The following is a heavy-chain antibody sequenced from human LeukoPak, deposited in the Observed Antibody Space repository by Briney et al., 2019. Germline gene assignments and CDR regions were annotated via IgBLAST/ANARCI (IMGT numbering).Heavy chain of an antibody. D-gene: IGHD6-6*01. Sequence: GASVKVSCKASGYTFTGYYMHWVRQAPGQGLEWMGWINPNSGGTNYAQKFQGRVTMTRDTSISTAYMELSRLRSYDTAVYYCARDGDSSSSGAFDIWGQGTMVTVSS. V-gene: IGHV1-2*02. CDR1: GYTFTGYY. CDR3: ARDGDSSSSGAFDI. CDR2: INPNSGGT. J-gene: IGHJ3*02.